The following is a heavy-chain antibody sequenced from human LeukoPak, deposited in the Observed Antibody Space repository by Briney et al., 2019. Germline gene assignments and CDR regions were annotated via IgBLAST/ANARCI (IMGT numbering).Heavy chain of an antibody. CDR1: GGSFSGYY. J-gene: IGHJ4*02. CDR3: ARVESGSYFDY. V-gene: IGHV4-34*01. Sequence: SETLSLTCAVYGGSFSGYYWSWIRQPPGKGLEWIGEINHSGSTNYNPSLKSRVTISVDTSKNQFSLKLSSVTAADTAVYYCARVESGSYFDYWGQGTLATVSS. CDR2: INHSGST. D-gene: IGHD1-26*01.